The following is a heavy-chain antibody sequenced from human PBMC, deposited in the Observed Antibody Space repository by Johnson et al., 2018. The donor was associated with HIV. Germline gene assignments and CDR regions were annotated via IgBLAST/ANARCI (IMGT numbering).Heavy chain of an antibody. V-gene: IGHV3-23*04. J-gene: IGHJ3*02. CDR1: GFPFGSYA. CDR2: TSTTGGGS. CDR3: AKDLYSDLMKGVFDI. Sequence: VQLVESGGGLVQPGGSLRLSCAGSGFPFGSYAISWVRQAPGKGLEWVSATSTTGGGSYYADSVKGRFTVSRDNSKNTLYLQMNTLRAEDTALYYCAKDLYSDLMKGVFDIWGQGTMVTVSS. D-gene: IGHD5-12*01.